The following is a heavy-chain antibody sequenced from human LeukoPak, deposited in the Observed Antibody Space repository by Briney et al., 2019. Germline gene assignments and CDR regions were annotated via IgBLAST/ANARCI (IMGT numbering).Heavy chain of an antibody. V-gene: IGHV2-5*02. CDR1: GFSLRTRGVG. D-gene: IGHD3-22*01. CDR3: AHSRYYYDSSGSRPLYY. Sequence: SGPTLFNPTHPLTLTCTFSGFSLRTRGVGVGWIRQPPGKALEWLALLYWDDDKRYSPSLKSRLTITKDTSKNQVVLTMTNMDPVDTATYYCAHSRYYYDSSGSRPLYYWGQGTLVTVSS. J-gene: IGHJ4*02. CDR2: LYWDDDK.